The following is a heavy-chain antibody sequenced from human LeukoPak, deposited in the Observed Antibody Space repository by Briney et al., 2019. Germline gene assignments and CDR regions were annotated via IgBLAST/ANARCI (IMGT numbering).Heavy chain of an antibody. J-gene: IGHJ4*02. CDR2: ISYDGSNK. CDR1: GSTFSSYA. D-gene: IGHD4-17*01. V-gene: IGHV3-30-3*01. Sequence: GGSLRLSCAASGSTFSSYAMHWVRQAPGKGLEWVAVISYDGSNKYYADSVKGRFTISRDNSKNTLYLQMNSLRAEDTAVYYWASPRADYGDYFDYWGQGTLVTVSS. CDR3: ASPRADYGDYFDY.